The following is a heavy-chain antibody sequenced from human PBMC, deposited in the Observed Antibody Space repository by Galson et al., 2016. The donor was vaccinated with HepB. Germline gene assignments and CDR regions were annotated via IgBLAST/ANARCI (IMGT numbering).Heavy chain of an antibody. J-gene: IGHJ5*02. D-gene: IGHD5-18*01. CDR3: ARPGHSYVS. CDR1: GGSINSAGHY. Sequence: TLSLTCTVSGGSINSAGHYWSWIRQHPGEGLEWIGYVYYSGSTHYNSSLKSRVDISIDTSKNHFSLKLSSMTVADTAVYFCARPGHSYVSWGQGTLVTVSS. CDR2: VYYSGST. V-gene: IGHV4-31*03.